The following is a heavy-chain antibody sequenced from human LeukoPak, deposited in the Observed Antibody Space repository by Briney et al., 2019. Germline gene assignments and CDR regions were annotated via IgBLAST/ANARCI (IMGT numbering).Heavy chain of an antibody. CDR2: INWNGAWT. CDR3: AGYYYDSSRGFDL. D-gene: IGHD3-22*01. V-gene: IGHV3-20*04. Sequence: GGSLRLSCAASGFKFDDYGMSWVRQAPGKGLEWVCDINWNGAWTGYADSVKVRFTISRDNAKNSLYLQMNSLRAEDTALYYCAGYYYDSSRGFDLWGQGTLVTVSA. CDR1: GFKFDDYG. J-gene: IGHJ5*02.